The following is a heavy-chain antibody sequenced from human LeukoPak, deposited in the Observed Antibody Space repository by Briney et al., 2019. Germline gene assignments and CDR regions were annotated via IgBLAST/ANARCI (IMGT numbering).Heavy chain of an antibody. CDR1: GGSISSYY. J-gene: IGHJ5*02. Sequence: SETLSLTCAVSGGSISSYYWSWIRQPAGKGLEWIGRIYTSGSTNYNPSLKSRVTMSVDTSKNQFSLKLSSVTAADTAVYYCARHVHYYGSGSYLNWFDPWGQGTLVTVSS. D-gene: IGHD3-10*01. V-gene: IGHV4-4*07. CDR2: IYTSGST. CDR3: ARHVHYYGSGSYLNWFDP.